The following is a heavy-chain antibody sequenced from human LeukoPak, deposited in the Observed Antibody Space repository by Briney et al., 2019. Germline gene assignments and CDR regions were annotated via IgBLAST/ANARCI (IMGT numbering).Heavy chain of an antibody. Sequence: GGSLRLSCAASGFTVSSKYMSWVRQAPGKGLEWVSIIYSDGSTYYADSVKGRFTISRDNSKNTLHLQMNSLRAEDTAVYYCAKDSVDRYSRTFDYWGQGTLVTVSS. J-gene: IGHJ4*02. V-gene: IGHV3-53*01. D-gene: IGHD1-1*01. CDR1: GFTVSSKY. CDR2: IYSDGST. CDR3: AKDSVDRYSRTFDY.